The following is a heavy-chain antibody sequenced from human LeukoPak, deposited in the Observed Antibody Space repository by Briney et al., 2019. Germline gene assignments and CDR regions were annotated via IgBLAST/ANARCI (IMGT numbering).Heavy chain of an antibody. CDR1: GGSISSSSYY. Sequence: SETLSLTCTVSGGSISSSSYYWGWVRQPPGKGLGWIGSIYYSGSTYYNPSLKSRVTISVDTSKNQFSLKLSSVTAADTAVYYCARLGDSSGYTRTWFDPWGQGTLVTVSS. CDR3: ARLGDSSGYTRTWFDP. CDR2: IYYSGST. D-gene: IGHD3-22*01. J-gene: IGHJ5*02. V-gene: IGHV4-39*01.